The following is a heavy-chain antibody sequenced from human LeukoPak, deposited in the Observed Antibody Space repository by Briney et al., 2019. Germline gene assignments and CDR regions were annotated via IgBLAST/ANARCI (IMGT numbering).Heavy chain of an antibody. CDR2: INHSGST. D-gene: IGHD3-10*01. Sequence: SETLSLTCTVSGGSISSGSYYWSWIRQPAGKGLEWIGEINHSGSTNYNPSLKSRVTISVDTSKNQFSLKLSSVTAADTAVYYCARPGGPYYYYYMDVWGKGTTVTVSS. CDR1: GGSISSGSYY. J-gene: IGHJ6*03. V-gene: IGHV4-61*10. CDR3: ARPGGPYYYYYMDV.